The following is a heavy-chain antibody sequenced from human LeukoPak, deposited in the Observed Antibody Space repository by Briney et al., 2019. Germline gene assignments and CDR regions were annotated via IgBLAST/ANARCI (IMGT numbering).Heavy chain of an antibody. CDR2: IYTSGST. CDR3: ARHGCSGGSCYVGYYYYYGMDV. D-gene: IGHD2-15*01. J-gene: IGHJ6*02. Sequence: SETLSLTCTVSGGSISSYYWSWIRQPAGKGLEWIGRIYTSGSTNYNPSLKSRVTMSVDTSKNQFSLKLSSVTAADTAVYYCARHGCSGGSCYVGYYYYYGMDVWGQGTTVTVSS. CDR1: GGSISSYY. V-gene: IGHV4-4*07.